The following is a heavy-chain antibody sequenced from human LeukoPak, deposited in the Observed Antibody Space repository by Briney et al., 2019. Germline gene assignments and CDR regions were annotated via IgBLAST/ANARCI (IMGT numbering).Heavy chain of an antibody. CDR1: GFTFSSYP. J-gene: IGHJ5*02. CDR3: TRIQLWRNNWFDP. CDR2: ISYDGSNK. V-gene: IGHV3-30*14. Sequence: GGSLRLSCAASGFTFSSYPIHWVRQTPGKGLEWVAVISYDGSNKYYADSVKGRFTISRDNSKNTLYLQMNSLRAEDTAVYYCTRIQLWRNNWFDPWGQGTLVTVSS. D-gene: IGHD5-18*01.